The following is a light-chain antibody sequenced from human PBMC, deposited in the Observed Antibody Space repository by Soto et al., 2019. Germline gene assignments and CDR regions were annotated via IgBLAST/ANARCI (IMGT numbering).Light chain of an antibody. CDR2: KAS. CDR1: QSISSW. V-gene: IGKV1-5*03. CDR3: QQYNSYWT. J-gene: IGKJ1*01. Sequence: DIQMTQSPSTLSASVGDRVTITCRARQSISSWLAWHQQKPGKAPKLLIYKASSLESGVPSRFSRSGSGTEFTLTISSLQPDDVATYYCQQYNSYWTFGQGTKVEIK.